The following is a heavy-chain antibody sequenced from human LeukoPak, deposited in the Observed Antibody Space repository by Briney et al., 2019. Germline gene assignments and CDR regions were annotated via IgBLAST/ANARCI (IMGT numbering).Heavy chain of an antibody. CDR1: GYSFTSYW. J-gene: IGHJ3*02. Sequence: GESLRISCKGSGYSFTSYWISWVRQTPGKGLEWMGRIDPSDSYTNYSPSFQGHVTISADKSISTAYLQWSSLKASDTAMYYCARGDVAWLRGFDAFDIWGQGTMVTVSS. CDR3: ARGDVAWLRGFDAFDI. D-gene: IGHD5-12*01. V-gene: IGHV5-10-1*01. CDR2: IDPSDSYT.